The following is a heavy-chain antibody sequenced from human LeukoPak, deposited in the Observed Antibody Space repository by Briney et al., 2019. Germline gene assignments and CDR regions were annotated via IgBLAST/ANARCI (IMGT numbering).Heavy chain of an antibody. J-gene: IGHJ3*02. V-gene: IGHV3-53*01. CDR2: IYSGGGI. CDR1: EFIVSSNY. Sequence: GGSLRLSCAASEFIVSSNYMNWVRQAPGKGLEWVSVIYSGGGIYYADSVKGRFTISRDISKNMLYLQMNSLRADDTAVYYCARGLNTATSGTRAFDIWGQGTMVTVSS. D-gene: IGHD5-18*01. CDR3: ARGLNTATSGTRAFDI.